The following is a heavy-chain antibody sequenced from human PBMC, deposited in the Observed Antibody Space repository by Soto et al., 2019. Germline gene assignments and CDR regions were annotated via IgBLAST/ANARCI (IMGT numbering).Heavy chain of an antibody. J-gene: IGHJ6*02. CDR1: GFTFSSYG. CDR2: ISYDGSNK. CDR3: AKAMAGHYDFWSGYPLSHGMDV. Sequence: HPGGSLRLSCAASGFTFSSYGMHWVRQAPGKGLEWVAVISYDGSNKYYADSVKGRFTISRDNSKNTLYLQMNSLRAEDTAVYYCAKAMAGHYDFWSGYPLSHGMDVWGQGTTVTVSS. V-gene: IGHV3-30*18. D-gene: IGHD3-3*01.